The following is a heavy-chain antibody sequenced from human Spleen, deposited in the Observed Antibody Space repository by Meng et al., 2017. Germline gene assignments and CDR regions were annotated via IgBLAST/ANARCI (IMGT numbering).Heavy chain of an antibody. D-gene: IGHD3-22*01. CDR1: GFTFGDYA. CDR2: IRSKAYGGTT. J-gene: IGHJ4*02. V-gene: IGHV3-49*04. Sequence: GESLKISCTASGFTFGDYAMSWVRQAPGKGLEWVGFIRSKAYGGTTEYAASVKGRFTISRDDSKSIAYLQMNSLKTEDTAVYYCTREGTVFYYGSSGYYFDYWGQGTLVTVSS. CDR3: TREGTVFYYGSSGYYFDY.